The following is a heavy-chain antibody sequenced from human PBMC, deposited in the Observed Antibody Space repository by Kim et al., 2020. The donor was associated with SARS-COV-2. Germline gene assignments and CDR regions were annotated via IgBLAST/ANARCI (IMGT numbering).Heavy chain of an antibody. CDR3: AREYFDWLWGWFDP. V-gene: IGHV1-3*01. D-gene: IGHD3-9*01. J-gene: IGHJ5*02. Sequence: SQKFQGRVTITRDTSASTAYMELSSLRSEDTAVYYCAREYFDWLWGWFDPWGQGTLVTVSS.